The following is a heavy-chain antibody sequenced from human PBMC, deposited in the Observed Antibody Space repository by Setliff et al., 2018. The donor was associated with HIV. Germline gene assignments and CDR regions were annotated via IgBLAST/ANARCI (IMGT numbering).Heavy chain of an antibody. V-gene: IGHV4-34*01. J-gene: IGHJ4*02. Sequence: NPSETLSLTCAVYGGSFSGYYWSWIRQPPGKGLEWIGEINHSGSTNYNPSLKSRVTISVDTSKNQFSLKLSSVTAADTAVYYCASPYYYDSSAAFDYWGQGTLVTVSS. CDR3: ASPYYYDSSAAFDY. CDR1: GGSFSGYY. CDR2: INHSGST. D-gene: IGHD3-22*01.